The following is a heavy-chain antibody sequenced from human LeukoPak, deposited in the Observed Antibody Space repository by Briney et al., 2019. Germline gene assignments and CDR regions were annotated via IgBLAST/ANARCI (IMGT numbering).Heavy chain of an antibody. V-gene: IGHV4-28*03. D-gene: IGHD3-10*01. Sequence: SETLSLTCTVSGSSIINTYYWGWVRQSPGKGLEWIGSIHHSGNRFESGSTHYNPSLRSRVTVSADTSKNQFSLKLSSVTAADTAVYYCARGIVERFGDLNWFDPWGQGTLVTVSS. CDR3: ARGIVERFGDLNWFDP. J-gene: IGHJ5*02. CDR2: IHHSGNRFESGST. CDR1: GSSIINTYY.